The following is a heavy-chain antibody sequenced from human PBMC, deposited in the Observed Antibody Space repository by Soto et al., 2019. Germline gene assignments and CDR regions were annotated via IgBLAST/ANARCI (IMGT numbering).Heavy chain of an antibody. D-gene: IGHD3-10*01. V-gene: IGHV5-51*01. J-gene: IGHJ6*03. CDR1: GYSFTSYW. Sequence: PGESLKISCKGSGYSFTSYWIGWVRQMPGKGLEWMGIIYPGDSDTRYSPSFQGQVTISADKSISTAYLQWSSLKASDTAMYYCAGHVGDYYGSGSYSYYYYYMDVWGKGTTVTVSS. CDR2: IYPGDSDT. CDR3: AGHVGDYYGSGSYSYYYYYMDV.